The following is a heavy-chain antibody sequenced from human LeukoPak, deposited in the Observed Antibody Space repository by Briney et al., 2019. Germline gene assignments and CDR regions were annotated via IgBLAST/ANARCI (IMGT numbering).Heavy chain of an antibody. Sequence: ASVKVSCKTSGYTFTNYAINWVRQAPGQGLEWMGWITTYNGNTDYAQKLQGRVTMTTDTSTSTAYMELRSLRSDDTAVYYCARDQAAAGSFDYWGQGTLVTVSS. V-gene: IGHV1-18*01. CDR3: ARDQAAAGSFDY. J-gene: IGHJ4*02. CDR2: ITTYNGNT. D-gene: IGHD6-13*01. CDR1: GYTFTNYA.